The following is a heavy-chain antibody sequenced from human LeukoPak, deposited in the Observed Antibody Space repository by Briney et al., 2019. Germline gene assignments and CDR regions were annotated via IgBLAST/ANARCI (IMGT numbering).Heavy chain of an antibody. CDR3: ARGGITMIVVVINPDDY. V-gene: IGHV1-2*02. CDR1: GYTFTGYY. D-gene: IGHD3-22*01. CDR2: INPNSGGT. J-gene: IGHJ4*02. Sequence: GASVKDSCKASGYTFTGYYMHWVRQAPGQGLEWMGWINPNSGGTNYAQKFQGRVTMTRDTSISTAYMELSRLRSDDTAVYYCARGGITMIVVVINPDDYWGQGTLVTVSS.